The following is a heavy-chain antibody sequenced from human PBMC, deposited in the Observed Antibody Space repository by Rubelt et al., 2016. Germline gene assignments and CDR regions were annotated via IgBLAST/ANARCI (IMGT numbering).Heavy chain of an antibody. V-gene: IGHV3-30*04. D-gene: IGHD3-3*01. J-gene: IGHJ4*02. CDR1: GFTFSSYA. CDR3: ANTPNRGYDFWSGYPY. Sequence: QVQLVESGGGVVQPGRSLRLSCAASGFTFSSYAMHWVRQAPGKGLEWVAAISSDGRNKYHADSVKGRFTISRDNSRNTLNLQMNSLITEDTAVYYCANTPNRGYDFWSGYPYWGQGTLVTVSS. CDR2: ISSDGRNK.